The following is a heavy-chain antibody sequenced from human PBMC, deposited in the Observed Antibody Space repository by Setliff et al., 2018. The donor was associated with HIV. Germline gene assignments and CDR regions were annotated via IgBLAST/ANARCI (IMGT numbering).Heavy chain of an antibody. V-gene: IGHV1-69*13. Sequence: SVKVSCKASGGTFSSYAISWVRQAPGQGLEWMGGIIPIFGTANYAQKFQGRVTITADESTSTASMELSSLRSEDTAVYYCARDPDRVRGIYYYYMDVWGQGTTVTVSS. CDR3: ARDPDRVRGIYYYYMDV. J-gene: IGHJ6*03. D-gene: IGHD6-13*01. CDR1: GGTFSSYA. CDR2: IIPIFGTA.